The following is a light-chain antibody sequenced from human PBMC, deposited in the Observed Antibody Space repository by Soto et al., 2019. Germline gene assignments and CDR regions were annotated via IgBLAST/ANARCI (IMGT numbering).Light chain of an antibody. V-gene: IGKV3-20*01. CDR1: QNVSSSY. Sequence: EIVLTQSPGTLSLSPGEKATLSCRASQNVSSSYLAWYQQKPGQAPRLLIYGASSRATGIPDRFSGSGSGTDFTLTISRLEPEDFAVYYCQQYDTSQTFGQGTKVDIK. J-gene: IGKJ1*01. CDR2: GAS. CDR3: QQYDTSQT.